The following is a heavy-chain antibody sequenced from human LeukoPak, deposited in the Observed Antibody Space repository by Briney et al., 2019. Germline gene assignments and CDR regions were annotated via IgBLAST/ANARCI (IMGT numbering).Heavy chain of an antibody. CDR2: INPNSGGT. CDR1: GYTFTGYY. CDR3: ARAGGYSYGYPYYFDY. Sequence: ASVKVSCKASGYTFTGYYMHLVRQAPGQGLEWIGWINPNSGGTNYAQKFQGRVTMTRDTSISTAYMELSRLSSDDTAVYYCARAGGYSYGYPYYFDYWRQGTLVTVSS. J-gene: IGHJ4*02. D-gene: IGHD5-18*01. V-gene: IGHV1-2*02.